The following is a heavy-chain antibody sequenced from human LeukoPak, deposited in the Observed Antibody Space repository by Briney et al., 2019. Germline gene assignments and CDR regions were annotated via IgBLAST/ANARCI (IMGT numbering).Heavy chain of an antibody. Sequence: GGSLRLSCAASEFTFSSYEMNWVRQAPGKGLEWVSYISSSGSTIYYADSVKGRFTIPRDNAKNSLYLQMNSLRAEDTAVYYCARDCSGGSCYSEDGYYYYGMDVWGQGTTVTVSS. V-gene: IGHV3-48*03. D-gene: IGHD2-15*01. J-gene: IGHJ6*02. CDR1: EFTFSSYE. CDR2: ISSSGSTI. CDR3: ARDCSGGSCYSEDGYYYYGMDV.